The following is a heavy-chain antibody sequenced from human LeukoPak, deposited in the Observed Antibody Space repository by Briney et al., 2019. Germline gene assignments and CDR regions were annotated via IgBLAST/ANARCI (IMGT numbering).Heavy chain of an antibody. Sequence: VASVKVSCKASGGTFSSYAISWVRQAPGQGLEWMGRIIPILGIANYAQKFQGRVTITADKSTSTAYMELSSLRSEDTAVYYCARRLRAVAGYYFDYWGQGTLVTVSS. J-gene: IGHJ4*02. D-gene: IGHD6-19*01. CDR3: ARRLRAVAGYYFDY. V-gene: IGHV1-69*04. CDR2: IIPILGIA. CDR1: GGTFSSYA.